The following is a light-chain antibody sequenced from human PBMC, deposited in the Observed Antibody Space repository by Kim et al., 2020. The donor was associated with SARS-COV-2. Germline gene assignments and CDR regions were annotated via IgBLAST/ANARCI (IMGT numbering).Light chain of an antibody. V-gene: IGKV1-39*01. J-gene: IGKJ1*01. CDR3: QQSYNTPRT. CDR1: HNINNF. Sequence: SSVGDRVPVTCRASHNINNFFNWYQQKQGKAPEVLIYAASNLQSGVPSRFSGSGSGTDFTLTINSLQPEDFATYFCQQSYNTPRTFGQGTKVDIK. CDR2: AAS.